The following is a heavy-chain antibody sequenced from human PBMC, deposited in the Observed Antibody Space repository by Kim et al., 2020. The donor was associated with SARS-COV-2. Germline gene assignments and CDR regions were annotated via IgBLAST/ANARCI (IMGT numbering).Heavy chain of an antibody. V-gene: IGHV1-18*04. CDR1: AYTFSTYG. Sequence: ASVKVSCKTFAYTFSTYGITWMRQAPGQGLEFMGWVNPNNGNTEYVQKFEGRVTMTTDIFTRTAYMHLRSLTYDDTAVYYCARGSAWAKIDYWGQGTLVTVSS. CDR2: VNPNNGNT. J-gene: IGHJ4*02. CDR3: ARGSAWAKIDY. D-gene: IGHD6-25*01.